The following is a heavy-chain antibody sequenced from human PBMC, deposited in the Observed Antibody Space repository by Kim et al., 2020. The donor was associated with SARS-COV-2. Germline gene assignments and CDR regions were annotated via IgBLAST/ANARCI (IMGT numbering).Heavy chain of an antibody. J-gene: IGHJ4*02. V-gene: IGHV4-59*01. D-gene: IGHD3-22*01. CDR3: AREYYYDSSGYFYFDY. Sequence: SLRRRVTISVDTSKNQFSLKLSAVTTADTVVYYCAREYYYDSSGYFYFDYWGQGTLVTVSS.